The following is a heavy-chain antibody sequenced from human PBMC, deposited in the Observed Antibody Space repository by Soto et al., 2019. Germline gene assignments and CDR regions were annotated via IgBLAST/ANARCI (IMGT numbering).Heavy chain of an antibody. D-gene: IGHD2-15*01. CDR2: ISYDGSNK. V-gene: IGHV3-30-3*01. CDR3: ARAKGLGGSSSIDY. Sequence: QVQLVESGGGVVQPGRSLRLSCAASGFTFSSYAMHWVRQAPGKGLEWVAVISYDGSNKYYADSVKGRFTISRDNSKNTLYLQMNSLRAEDTAVYYCARAKGLGGSSSIDYWGQGTLVTVSS. J-gene: IGHJ4*02. CDR1: GFTFSSYA.